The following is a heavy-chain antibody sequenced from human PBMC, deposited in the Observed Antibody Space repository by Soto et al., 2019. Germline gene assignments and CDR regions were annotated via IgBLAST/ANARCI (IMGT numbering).Heavy chain of an antibody. J-gene: IGHJ4*02. Sequence: EVQLLESGGGLVQPGGSLRLSCAASGFTFSSYAMSWVRQAPGKGLEWVSAISGSGGSTYYADSVKGRFTISRDNSKNTLYLQMNSLRAEDTAVYYFAKGSNRHRVPAAMWGDFDYWGQGTLVTVSS. D-gene: IGHD2-2*01. CDR1: GFTFSSYA. CDR3: AKGSNRHRVPAAMWGDFDY. CDR2: ISGSGGST. V-gene: IGHV3-23*01.